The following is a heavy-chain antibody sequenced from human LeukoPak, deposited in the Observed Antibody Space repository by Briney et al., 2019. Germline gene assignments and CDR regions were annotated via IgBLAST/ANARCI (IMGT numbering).Heavy chain of an antibody. CDR1: GVSFYDDT. CDR3: AKGADRGIAGAGTLFDY. D-gene: IGHD6-13*01. J-gene: IGHJ4*02. Sequence: PGGSLRLSRAVSGVSFYDDTTDGGRDTPGGGGGRGLGISWNSDTIGYADSVKGRFTISRDNAKHSLYLQMNSLRAEDTALYYCAKGADRGIAGAGTLFDYWGQATLVTVSS. V-gene: IGHV3-9*01. CDR2: ISWNSDTI.